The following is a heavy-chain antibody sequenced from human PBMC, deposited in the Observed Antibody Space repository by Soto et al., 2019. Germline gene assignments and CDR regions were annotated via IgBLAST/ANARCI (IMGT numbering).Heavy chain of an antibody. Sequence: GGSLRLSCAASGFTFSTYGMHWVRQAPGKGLEYVSAISSNGGSTYYANSVKGRFTISRDNSKNTLYLQMGSLRAEDTAVYYCVREWVDTYGRHPPLGLDGWGQGTTVTVSS. CDR3: VREWVDTYGRHPPLGLDG. J-gene: IGHJ6*02. CDR2: ISSNGGST. D-gene: IGHD5-18*01. V-gene: IGHV3-64*01. CDR1: GFTFSTYG.